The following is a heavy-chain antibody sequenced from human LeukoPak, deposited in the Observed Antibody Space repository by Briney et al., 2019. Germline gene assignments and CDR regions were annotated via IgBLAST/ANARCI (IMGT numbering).Heavy chain of an antibody. V-gene: IGHV3-21*04. J-gene: IGHJ4*02. CDR3: ASRGHVGSGTYSPYDY. CDR2: ISSSSSYI. CDR1: GFTFSSYS. D-gene: IGHD3-10*01. Sequence: GGSLRLSCAASGFTFSSYSMNWVRQAPGKGLEWVSSISSSSSYIYYADSVKGRFTISRDNSRNTVYLQMTSLRAEDTAVYYCASRGHVGSGTYSPYDYWGQGTLVTVSS.